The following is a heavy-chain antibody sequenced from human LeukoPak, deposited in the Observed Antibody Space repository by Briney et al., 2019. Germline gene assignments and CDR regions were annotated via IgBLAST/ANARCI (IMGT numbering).Heavy chain of an antibody. Sequence: SETLSLTCTVSGGSISSYYWSWIRQPPGKGLEWIGYIYYSGSTNYNPSLKSRVTISVDTSKNQFSLKLSSVTAADTAMYYCAREKRIAVAGHNWFDPWGQGTLVTVSS. J-gene: IGHJ5*02. CDR3: AREKRIAVAGHNWFDP. D-gene: IGHD6-19*01. CDR1: GGSISSYY. V-gene: IGHV4-59*01. CDR2: IYYSGST.